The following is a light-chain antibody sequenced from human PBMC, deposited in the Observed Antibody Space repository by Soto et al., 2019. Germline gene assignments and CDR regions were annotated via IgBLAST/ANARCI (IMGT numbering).Light chain of an antibody. CDR1: NSDIGSYNW. V-gene: IGLV2-11*01. CDR2: DVN. Sequence: QSVLTQPRSVSGSPGQSVTISCTGTNSDIGSYNWVSWFQQHPGKAPKLMIYDVNKRPSGVPDRFSGSKSGTTASLTISGLQADDEADYYCCSYAGTPLVFGTGTKLTVL. J-gene: IGLJ1*01. CDR3: CSYAGTPLV.